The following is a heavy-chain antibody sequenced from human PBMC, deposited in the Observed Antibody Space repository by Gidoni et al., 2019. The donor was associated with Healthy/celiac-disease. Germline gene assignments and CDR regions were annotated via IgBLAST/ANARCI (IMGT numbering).Heavy chain of an antibody. V-gene: IGHV3-49*05. CDR2: IRSKAYGGTT. D-gene: IGHD6-19*01. J-gene: IGHJ4*02. Sequence: EVQLVESGGGLVMPGRSLRLSCTASGLTFGYYAMSWFRQAPGKGLEWGGFIRSKAYGGTTEYAASVKGRFTISRDDSKSIAYLQMNSLKTEDTAVYYCTRDSIAVAGTLFDYWGQGTLVTVSS. CDR3: TRDSIAVAGTLFDY. CDR1: GLTFGYYA.